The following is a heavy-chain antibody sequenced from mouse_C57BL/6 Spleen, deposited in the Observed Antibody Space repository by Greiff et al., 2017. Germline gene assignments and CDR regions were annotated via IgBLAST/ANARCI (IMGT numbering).Heavy chain of an antibody. D-gene: IGHD3-2*02. CDR2: IDPNSGGT. CDR3: ARRGQLRLRRAMDY. CDR1: GYTFTSYW. J-gene: IGHJ4*01. V-gene: IGHV1-72*01. Sequence: QVQLQQPGAELVKPGASVKLSCKASGYTFTSYWMHWVKQRPGRGLEWSGRIDPNSGGTKYNEKFKSKATLTVDKPSSTAYMQLSSLTSEDYAVYYCARRGQLRLRRAMDYWGQGASVTVTS.